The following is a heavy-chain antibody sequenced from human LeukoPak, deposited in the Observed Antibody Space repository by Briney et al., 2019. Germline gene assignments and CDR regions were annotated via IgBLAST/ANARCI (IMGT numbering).Heavy chain of an antibody. CDR1: GGSFSGYY. J-gene: IGHJ5*02. CDR3: ARRAAAAGTSGRRFDP. CDR2: INHSGST. D-gene: IGHD6-13*01. Sequence: SSETLSLACAVYGGSFSGYYWSWIRQPPGKGLEWIGEINHSGSTNYNPSLKSRVTISVDTSKNQFSLKLSSVTAADTAVYYCARRAAAAGTSGRRFDPWGQGTLVTVSS. V-gene: IGHV4-34*01.